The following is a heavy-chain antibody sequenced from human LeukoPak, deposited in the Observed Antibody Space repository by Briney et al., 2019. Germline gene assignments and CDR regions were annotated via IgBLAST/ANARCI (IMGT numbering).Heavy chain of an antibody. CDR3: ARGRDSSGYYSPDFDY. Sequence: SETLSLTCAVYGGSFSGYYWSWIRQPPGKGLEWIGYIYYSGSTNYNPSLKSRVTISVDTSKNQFSLKLSSVTAADTAVYYCARGRDSSGYYSPDFDYWGQGTLVTVSS. V-gene: IGHV4-59*12. CDR2: IYYSGST. D-gene: IGHD3-22*01. J-gene: IGHJ4*02. CDR1: GGSFSGYY.